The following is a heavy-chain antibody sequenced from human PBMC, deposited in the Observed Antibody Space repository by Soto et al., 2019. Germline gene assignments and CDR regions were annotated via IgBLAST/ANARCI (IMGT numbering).Heavy chain of an antibody. V-gene: IGHV3-23*01. D-gene: IGHD2-2*01. CDR1: GFTFSSYA. CDR2: ISGSGGST. CDR3: AKDRKICSSTSCYNWFDP. Sequence: EVQLLESGGGLVQPGGSLRLSCAASGFTFSSYAMSWVHQAPGKGLEWVSAISGSGGSTYYADSVKGRFTISRDNSKNTLYLQMNSLRAEDTAVYYCAKDRKICSSTSCYNWFDPWGQGTLVTVSS. J-gene: IGHJ5*02.